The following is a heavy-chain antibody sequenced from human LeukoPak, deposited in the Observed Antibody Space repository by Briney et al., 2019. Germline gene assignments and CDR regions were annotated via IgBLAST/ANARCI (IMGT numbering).Heavy chain of an antibody. J-gene: IGHJ4*02. CDR3: ARVSRDGYQLPWLCDY. CDR2: IYYSGST. CDR1: GGSISSGDYY. V-gene: IGHV4-30-4*08. D-gene: IGHD2-2*01. Sequence: TSETLSLTCTVSGGSISSGDYYWSWVRQPPGKGLEWIGYIYYSGSTYYNPSLKHRVTISVDTSKNQFSLKLSSVTAADTAVYYCARVSRDGYQLPWLCDYWGQGTLVTVSS.